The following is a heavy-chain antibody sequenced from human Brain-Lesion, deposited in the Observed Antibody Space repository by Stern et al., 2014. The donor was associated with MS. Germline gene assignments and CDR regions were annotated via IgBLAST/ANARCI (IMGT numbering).Heavy chain of an antibody. V-gene: IGHV4-39*02. Sequence: QVQLQESGPGLVKPSETLSLTCTVAGGSVSSTSYAWAWIRQPPGRGLEWIGTIYYSGNTYYSPSLKSRLTISLDTSHNPVFRQRRFVTAADTAVYYCAGEEDIRYCSGGSCTGNWFDPWGQGTLVTVSS. CDR3: AGEEDIRYCSGGSCTGNWFDP. D-gene: IGHD2-15*01. CDR2: IYYSGNT. J-gene: IGHJ5*02. CDR1: GGSVSSTSYA.